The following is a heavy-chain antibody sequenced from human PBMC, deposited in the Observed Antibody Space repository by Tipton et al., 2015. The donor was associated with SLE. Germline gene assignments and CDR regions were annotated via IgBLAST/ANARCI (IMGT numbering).Heavy chain of an antibody. CDR1: GGSVSSTGSY. J-gene: IGHJ6*03. CDR3: ARGLNYYDSSGYYPFYYMDV. Sequence: TLSLTCTVSGGSVSSTGSYWGWIRQPPGKGLERFGSIYSNGYTYYNPSLKSRATISLDTSKNQFSLKLSSATAADTAMYYCARGLNYYDSSGYYPFYYMDVWGKGTTVTVSS. CDR2: IYSNGYT. V-gene: IGHV4-39*07. D-gene: IGHD3-22*01.